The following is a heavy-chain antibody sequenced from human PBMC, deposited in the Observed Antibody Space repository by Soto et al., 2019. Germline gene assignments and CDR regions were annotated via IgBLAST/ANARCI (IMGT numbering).Heavy chain of an antibody. CDR2: VSGSSSYI. Sequence: LRLSCEGSGFNFRNFDMIWVRQAPGKGLEWVSSVSGSSSYIYYADSVKGRFTVSRDNANNLVFLQMNGLRPEDTAMYYCARDLRGHYGPWGQGTMVTVSS. CDR1: GFNFRNFD. D-gene: IGHD4-17*01. J-gene: IGHJ3*01. CDR3: ARDLRGHYGP. V-gene: IGHV3-21*06.